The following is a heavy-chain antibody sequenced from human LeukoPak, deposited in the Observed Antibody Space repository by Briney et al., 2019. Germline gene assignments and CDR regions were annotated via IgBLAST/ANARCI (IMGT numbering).Heavy chain of an antibody. V-gene: IGHV3-23*01. CDR1: GFTFRSYA. J-gene: IGHJ3*02. CDR3: AKDSPTYYYGSRSPDAFDI. CDR2: ISGSGGST. Sequence: GGSLXLSCAASGFTFRSYAMRWVRQAPGKGVEWVSDISGSGGSTYYGDSVKGRFTICRDNYKKTVDLQMKRVRGGDTAVYYCAKDSPTYYYGSRSPDAFDIWGQGTMVTVSS. D-gene: IGHD3-10*01.